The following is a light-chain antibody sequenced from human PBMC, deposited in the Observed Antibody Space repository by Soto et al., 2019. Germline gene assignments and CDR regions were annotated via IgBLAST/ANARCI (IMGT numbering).Light chain of an antibody. CDR1: SGSIASNY. CDR2: EDN. J-gene: IGLJ2*01. CDR3: QSYDSSNQGV. V-gene: IGLV6-57*03. Sequence: FMLTQAHSVSESPGKTVTISCTRSSGSIASNYVQWYQQRPGSAPTTVIYEDNQRPSGVPDRFSGSIDSSSNSASLTISGLKTEDEADYYCQSYDSSNQGVFGGGTKVTVL.